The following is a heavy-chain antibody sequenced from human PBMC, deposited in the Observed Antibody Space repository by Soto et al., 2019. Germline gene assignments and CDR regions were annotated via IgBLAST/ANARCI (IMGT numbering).Heavy chain of an antibody. CDR1: GGSFSGYY. CDR2: INHSGST. D-gene: IGHD4-17*01. Sequence: SETLSLTCAVYGGSFSGYYWSWIRQPPGKGLEWIGEINHSGSTNYNPSLKSRVTLSVDTSKNQFSLKLSSATAADTAVYYCARGRNQRGPLTTVEGYGMDVWGQGTTVTVSS. CDR3: ARGRNQRGPLTTVEGYGMDV. J-gene: IGHJ6*02. V-gene: IGHV4-34*01.